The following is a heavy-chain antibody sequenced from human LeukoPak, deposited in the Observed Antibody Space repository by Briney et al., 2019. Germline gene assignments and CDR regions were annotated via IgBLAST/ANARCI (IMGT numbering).Heavy chain of an antibody. CDR2: IHSAGST. V-gene: IGHV4-4*07. CDR1: SGSMSNYY. D-gene: IGHD1-20*01. CDR3: ARGHNWNDYFDP. J-gene: IGHJ5*02. Sequence: SDTLSLTCTVPSGSMSNYYWTWIRQPAGKGLEWVGRIHSAGSTTYNPSLKSRVSLSLDTSKNQFSLKVTSVTAADTAVYYCARGHNWNDYFDPWGQGTLVTVSS.